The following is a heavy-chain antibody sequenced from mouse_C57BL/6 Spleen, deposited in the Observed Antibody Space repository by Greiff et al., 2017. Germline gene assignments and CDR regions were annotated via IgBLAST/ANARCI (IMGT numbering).Heavy chain of an antibody. D-gene: IGHD6-1*01. J-gene: IGHJ1*03. CDR3: ARPGSDHACWYFDV. Sequence: EVKLEESGGDLVKPGGSLKLSCAASGFTFSSYGMSWVRQTPDKRLEWVATISSGGSYTYYPDSVKGRFTISRDNAKNTLYLQMSSLKSEDTAMYYCARPGSDHACWYFDVWGTGTTVTVSS. V-gene: IGHV5-6*02. CDR1: GFTFSSYG. CDR2: ISSGGSYT.